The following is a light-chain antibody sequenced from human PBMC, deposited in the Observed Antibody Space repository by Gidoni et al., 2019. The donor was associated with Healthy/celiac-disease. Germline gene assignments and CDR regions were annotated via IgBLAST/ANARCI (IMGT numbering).Light chain of an antibody. Sequence: QSVFTQPPSLSAAPGQKVTISCSGSSSNIVNNYVSWYQQLPGTAPKLLIYDNNKRPSGIPDRFSGSKSGTSATLGITGLQTGDEADYYCGTWDSSLSANVFGTGTKVTVL. V-gene: IGLV1-51*01. CDR1: SSNIVNNY. CDR3: GTWDSSLSANV. CDR2: DNN. J-gene: IGLJ1*01.